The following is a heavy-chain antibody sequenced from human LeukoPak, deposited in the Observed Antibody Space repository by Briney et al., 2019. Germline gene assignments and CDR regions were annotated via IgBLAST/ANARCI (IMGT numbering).Heavy chain of an antibody. CDR1: GGSIVSGGFS. CDR2: ISHSGSA. CDR3: ARSTGTGLNYFDY. V-gene: IGHV4-30-2*02. Sequence: SQTLSLTCAVSGGSIVSGGFSWSWIRQPPGKGLEWIGYISHSGSACYNPSLKSRVTISVDRSKNQFSLKLSSVTAADTAVYYCARSTGTGLNYFDYWGQGTLVTVSS. D-gene: IGHD3-10*01. J-gene: IGHJ4*02.